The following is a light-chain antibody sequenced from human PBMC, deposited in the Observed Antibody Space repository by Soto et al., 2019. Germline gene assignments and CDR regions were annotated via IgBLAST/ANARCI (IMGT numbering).Light chain of an antibody. CDR2: DVS. CDR3: TSYTSSSTLV. Sequence: QSVLTQPASVSGSPGQSITISCTGTSSDVGTYNYVSWYQQHAGKVPKLMIYDVSNRPSGVSDHFSGSKSGNTASLTISGLQAEDEADYYCTSYTSSSTLVFGGGTKLTVL. V-gene: IGLV2-14*01. CDR1: SSDVGTYNY. J-gene: IGLJ2*01.